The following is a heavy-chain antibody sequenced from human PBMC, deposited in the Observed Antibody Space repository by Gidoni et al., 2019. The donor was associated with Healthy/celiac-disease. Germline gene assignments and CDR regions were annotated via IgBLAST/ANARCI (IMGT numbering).Heavy chain of an antibody. CDR3: ARLAVAVTGPDY. Sequence: EVQLVQSGAEVQKPGESLRISCQGSGSRFTSYYISWVRQRPGKGLECMGRIHPSDSYTNYSPSFQGHVTISADKSISTAYLQWSSLKASDTAMYYCARLAVAVTGPDYWGQGTLVTVSS. CDR1: GSRFTSYY. V-gene: IGHV5-10-1*01. D-gene: IGHD6-19*01. J-gene: IGHJ4*02. CDR2: IHPSDSYT.